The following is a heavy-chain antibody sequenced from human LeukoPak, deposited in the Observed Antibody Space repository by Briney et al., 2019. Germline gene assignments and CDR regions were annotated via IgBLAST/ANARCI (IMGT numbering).Heavy chain of an antibody. CDR3: ARVNSRLAYFDY. CDR2: IYHSGNT. J-gene: IGHJ4*02. CDR1: SYSISSGYY. Sequence: PSETLSLTCTVSSYSISSGYYWGWIRQPPGKGLEWIGSIYHSGNTYYNPSLKSRLTISLDTSKNQFSLKLRSVTAADTAVYYCARVNSRLAYFDYWGQGTLATVSS. D-gene: IGHD6-25*01. V-gene: IGHV4-38-2*02.